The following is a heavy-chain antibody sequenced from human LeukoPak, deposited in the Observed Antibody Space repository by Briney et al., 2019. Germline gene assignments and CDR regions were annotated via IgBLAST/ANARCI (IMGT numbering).Heavy chain of an antibody. J-gene: IGHJ4*02. CDR2: ISSSSSYI. CDR1: GFTFSSYS. Sequence: KPGGSLRLSCAASGFTFSSYSMNWVRQAPGKGLEWVSSISSSSSYIYYADSVKGRFTISRDNAKNSLYLQMNSLRAEDTAVYYCARVAGSGSYYSDYWGQGTLVTVSS. CDR3: ARVAGSGSYYSDY. D-gene: IGHD3-10*01. V-gene: IGHV3-21*01.